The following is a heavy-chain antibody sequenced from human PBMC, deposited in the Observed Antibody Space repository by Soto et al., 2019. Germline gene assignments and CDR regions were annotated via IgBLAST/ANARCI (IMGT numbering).Heavy chain of an antibody. J-gene: IGHJ4*02. CDR3: ARGGQNGYYDSRAMVDY. D-gene: IGHD3-22*01. CDR1: GYTFTSYG. CDR2: ISAYNGKP. V-gene: IGHV1-18*01. Sequence: QVQLVQSGAEVKKPGASVKVSCKASGYTFTSYGLSWVRQAPGQGLEWMGWISAYNGKPNYAEKLQGRVTVTTDPSWSTAYMELRSLRSDDTAVYYCARGGQNGYYDSRAMVDYWGQGTLVTVSS.